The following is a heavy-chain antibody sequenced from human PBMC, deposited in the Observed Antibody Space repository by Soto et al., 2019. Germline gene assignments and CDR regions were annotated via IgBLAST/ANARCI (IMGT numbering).Heavy chain of an antibody. Sequence: QVQLVQSGAEVKKPGASVKVSCKASGYTFTSYGISWVRQAPGQGLEWMGWINGYNANTNHAQKLQGRVTMRTDTPTSTADMELRSLRSDDSAVNYCARMGDVPYYYYGMDVWGQGTTVTVSS. V-gene: IGHV1-18*01. CDR1: GYTFTSYG. J-gene: IGHJ6*02. CDR3: ARMGDVPYYYYGMDV. D-gene: IGHD3-16*01. CDR2: INGYNANT.